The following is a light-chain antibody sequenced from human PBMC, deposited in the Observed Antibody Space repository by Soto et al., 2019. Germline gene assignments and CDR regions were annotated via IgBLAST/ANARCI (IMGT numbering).Light chain of an antibody. V-gene: IGKV3-11*01. CDR1: QSISSY. CDR3: QQRSEWPPWT. Sequence: EIVLTQSPATLSLSPGEGATLSCRASQSISSYLAWYQQKPGQAPRLLSYDASSRATGIPARFSGSGSGTDFTLTISRVEPKDFSVYYCQQRSEWPPWTFGQGTKVEIK. CDR2: DAS. J-gene: IGKJ1*01.